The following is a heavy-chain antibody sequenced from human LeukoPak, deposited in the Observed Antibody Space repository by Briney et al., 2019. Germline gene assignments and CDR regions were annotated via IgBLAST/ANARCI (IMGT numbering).Heavy chain of an antibody. Sequence: SETLSLTCTVSGGSISSYYWSWIRQPPGKGLEWIGEIYNSGSTKYNPSLKSRVTISVDTSKKQFSLKLRSVTAADTAVYYCARDRGPLEGWFDPWGQGALVTVSS. V-gene: IGHV4-4*08. CDR2: IYNSGST. CDR3: ARDRGPLEGWFDP. J-gene: IGHJ5*02. CDR1: GGSISSYY. D-gene: IGHD1-1*01.